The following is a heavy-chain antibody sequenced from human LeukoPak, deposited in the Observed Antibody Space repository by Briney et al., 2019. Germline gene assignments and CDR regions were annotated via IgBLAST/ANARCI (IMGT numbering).Heavy chain of an antibody. J-gene: IGHJ4*02. CDR2: IYYSGST. CDR1: GGSVSSGSYY. Sequence: PSETLSLTCSVSGGSVSSGSYYWGWIRQPPGKGLEWIGYIYYSGSTNYNPSLKSRVTISVDTSKNQFSLKLSSVTAADTAVYYCARHETVWEFDYWGQGTLVTVSS. CDR3: ARHETVWEFDY. V-gene: IGHV4-61*01. D-gene: IGHD1-26*01.